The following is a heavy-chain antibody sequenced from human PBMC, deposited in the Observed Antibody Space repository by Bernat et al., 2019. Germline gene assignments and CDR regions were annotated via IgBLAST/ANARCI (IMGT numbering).Heavy chain of an antibody. CDR1: GFSFSTFA. J-gene: IGHJ4*02. Sequence: EVQLLESGGGLVQPGGSLRLSCAASGFSFSTFAMRWVRQAPGRGLEWVSDIGTTGGNTYYADSVRGRFTISRDNSKNRVFLQMNSLGGGDTAVYYCASHNSRVRFDYWGQGTLVTVSS. CDR3: ASHNSRVRFDY. V-gene: IGHV3-23*01. D-gene: IGHD3-22*01. CDR2: IGTTGGNT.